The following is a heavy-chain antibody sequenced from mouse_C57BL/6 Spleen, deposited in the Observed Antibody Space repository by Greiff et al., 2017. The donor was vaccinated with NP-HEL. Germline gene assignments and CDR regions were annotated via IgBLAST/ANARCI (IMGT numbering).Heavy chain of an antibody. D-gene: IGHD2-4*01. CDR1: GYTFTSYW. CDR3: SREYYDYGAY. V-gene: IGHV1-69*01. Sequence: QVQLQQPGAELVMPGASVKLSCKASGYTFTSYWMHWVKQRPGQGLEWIGEIDPSDSYPNYNQKFKGKATLTVDKSSSTAYMQLSSLTSEDSAVYYCSREYYDYGAYWGQGTLVTVSA. J-gene: IGHJ3*01. CDR2: IDPSDSYP.